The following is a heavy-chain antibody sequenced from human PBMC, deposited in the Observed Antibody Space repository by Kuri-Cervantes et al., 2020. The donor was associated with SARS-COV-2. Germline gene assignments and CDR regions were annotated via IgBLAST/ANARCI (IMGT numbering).Heavy chain of an antibody. CDR3: ARGYGSRSSFDY. CDR1: GYTFTSYG. D-gene: IGHD6-13*01. Sequence: ASVKVSCKASGYTFTSYGIGWVRQAPGQGLEWMGWTSTYYGDTDYAQSFQDRVTMTTDTSTSTAYMELKSLRSDDTAVYYCARGYGSRSSFDYWGQGTLVTVSS. CDR2: TSTYYGDT. V-gene: IGHV1-18*01. J-gene: IGHJ4*02.